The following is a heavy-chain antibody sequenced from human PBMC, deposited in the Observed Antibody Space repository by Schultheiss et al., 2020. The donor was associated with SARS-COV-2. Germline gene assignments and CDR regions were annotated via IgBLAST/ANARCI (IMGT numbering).Heavy chain of an antibody. V-gene: IGHV4-34*01. CDR3: ARHRVRGVSTGSWFDP. CDR2: IYYSGST. CDR1: GGSFSGYY. J-gene: IGHJ5*02. Sequence: SQTLSLTCAVYGGSFSGYYWSWIRQPPGKGLEWIGSIYYSGSTYYNPSLKSRVTISVDTSKNQFSLKLSSVTAADTAVYYCARHRVRGVSTGSWFDPWGQGTLVTVSS. D-gene: IGHD3-10*01.